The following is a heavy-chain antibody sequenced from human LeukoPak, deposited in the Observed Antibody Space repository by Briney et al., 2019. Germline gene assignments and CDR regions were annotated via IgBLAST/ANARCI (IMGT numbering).Heavy chain of an antibody. D-gene: IGHD6-13*01. V-gene: IGHV3-23*01. CDR1: GFTFISYW. Sequence: PGGSLRLSCAASGFTFISYWVSWVRQAPGKGLEWVSAISGSGGSTYYADSVKGRFTISRDNSKNTLYLQMNSLRAEDTAVYYCARPTYSSSWNWFDPWGQGTLVTVSS. CDR3: ARPTYSSSWNWFDP. CDR2: ISGSGGST. J-gene: IGHJ5*02.